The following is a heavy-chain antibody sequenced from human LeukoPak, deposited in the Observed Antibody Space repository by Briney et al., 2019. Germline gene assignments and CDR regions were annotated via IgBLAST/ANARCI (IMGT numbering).Heavy chain of an antibody. D-gene: IGHD7-27*01. V-gene: IGHV4-34*01. Sequence: PGGSLRLSCAASGFTFSSYSMNWVRQAPGKGLEWIGEINHSGSTNYNPSLKSRVTISVDTSKNQFSLKLSSVTAADTAVYYCARFLTGDLEYYFDYWGQGTLVTVSS. CDR3: ARFLTGDLEYYFDY. CDR1: GFTFSSYS. CDR2: INHSGST. J-gene: IGHJ4*02.